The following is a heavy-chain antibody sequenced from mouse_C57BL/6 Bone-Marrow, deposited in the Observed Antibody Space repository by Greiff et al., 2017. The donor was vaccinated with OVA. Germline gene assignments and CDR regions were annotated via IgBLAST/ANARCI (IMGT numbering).Heavy chain of an antibody. V-gene: IGHV1-42*01. CDR3: AREGDDGYFYAMDY. CDR2: INPSTGGT. CDR1: GYSFTGYY. D-gene: IGHD2-3*01. J-gene: IGHJ4*01. Sequence: EVQLVESGPELVKPGASVKISCKASGYSFTGYYMNWVKQSPEKSLEWIGEINPSTGGTTYNQKFKAKATLTVDKSSSTAYMQLKSLTSEDSAVYYCAREGDDGYFYAMDYWGQGTSVTVSS.